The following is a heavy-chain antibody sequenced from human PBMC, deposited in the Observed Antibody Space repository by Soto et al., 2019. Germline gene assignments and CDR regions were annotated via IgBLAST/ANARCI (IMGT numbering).Heavy chain of an antibody. CDR3: AGDGFVVRVVVAATRGYYYYRIGV. Sequence: ASVQVSCKASGYTFPSYGITWMRQARGQGLEWMGWITAYNGNTNYPQQLQGRVNTPIHTSRSTAYMERRRLRSDDAAVYYCAGDGFVVRVVVAATRGYYYYRIGVLGQGTTVTGSS. CDR2: ITAYNGNT. V-gene: IGHV1-18*01. CDR1: GYTFPSYG. D-gene: IGHD2-15*01. J-gene: IGHJ6*02.